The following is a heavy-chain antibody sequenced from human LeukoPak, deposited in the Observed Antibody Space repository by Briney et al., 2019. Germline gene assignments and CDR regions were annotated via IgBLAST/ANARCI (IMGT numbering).Heavy chain of an antibody. J-gene: IGHJ4*02. Sequence: PGGSLRLSCEVSGSTFSTYAMSWVRQAPGKGLEWVSGISDGTYYADSVKGRFTISRDNSKNTLYLQMNSLRVEDTAVYYCVKDLYSSVPSVNWGQGTLVTVSS. CDR3: VKDLYSSVPSVN. CDR2: ISDGT. CDR1: GSTFSTYA. V-gene: IGHV3-23*01. D-gene: IGHD6-19*01.